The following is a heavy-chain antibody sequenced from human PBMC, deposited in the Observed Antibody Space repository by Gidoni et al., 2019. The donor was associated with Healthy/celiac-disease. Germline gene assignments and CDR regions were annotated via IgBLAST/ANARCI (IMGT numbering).Heavy chain of an antibody. CDR2: ITPFNGNT. D-gene: IGHD2-15*01. J-gene: IGHJ2*01. CDR3: ASGACSGGSCYRGNHWYFDL. V-gene: IGHV1-45*02. CDR1: GYPFNYLY. Sequence: QMPLVQSGAEVQKTGSSVKVSCKASGYPFNYLYLHWVRQAPGQALEWMRWITPFNGNTNYAQKFQDRVTITRDRSMSTAYMELSSLRSEDTAMYYCASGACSGGSCYRGNHWYFDLWGRGTLVTVSS.